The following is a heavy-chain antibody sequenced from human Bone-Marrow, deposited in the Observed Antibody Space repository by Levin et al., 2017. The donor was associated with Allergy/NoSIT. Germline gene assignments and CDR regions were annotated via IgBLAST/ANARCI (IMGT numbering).Heavy chain of an antibody. CDR2: ISGSGDST. CDR3: AKDLTDFGELLV. D-gene: IGHD3-10*01. V-gene: IGHV3-23*01. CDR1: GFTFSIYA. J-gene: IGHJ4*02. Sequence: PGGSLRLSCAASGFTFSIYAMSWVRQAPGKGLEWVSGISGSGDSTYYADSVKGRFTISRDNSKNTPYLQMNSLRDEDTAVYYCAKDLTDFGELLVWGQGTLVSVSS.